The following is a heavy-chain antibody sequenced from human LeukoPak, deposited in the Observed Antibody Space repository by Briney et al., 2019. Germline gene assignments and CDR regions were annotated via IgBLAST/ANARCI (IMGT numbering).Heavy chain of an antibody. CDR3: ARSLGYCSSTSCSNYYMDV. CDR1: GLTFSSYG. D-gene: IGHD2-2*01. Sequence: PGGSLRLSCAASGLTFSSYGMHWVRQAPGKGLEWVAFIRYDGSNKYYADSVKGRFTISRDNSKNTLYLQMNSLRAEDTALYHCARSLGYCSSTSCSNYYMDVWGKGTTITVSS. CDR2: IRYDGSNK. V-gene: IGHV3-30*02. J-gene: IGHJ6*03.